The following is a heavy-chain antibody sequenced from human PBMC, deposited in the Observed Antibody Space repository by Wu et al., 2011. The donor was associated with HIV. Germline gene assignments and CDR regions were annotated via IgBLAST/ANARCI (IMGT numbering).Heavy chain of an antibody. CDR2: IIPIFASA. D-gene: IGHD2-2*03. V-gene: IGHV1-69*14. Sequence: QVQLVQSGAEVKKPGSSVKVSCKASGGDFRSYPISWLRQAPGHGLEWMGRIIPIFASANYAQKFQGRVTITADKSTSTAYMELRSLRSDDTAVYYCARDGYCLGTRCHDGVLDYWGQGSRGHRLL. CDR1: GGDFRSYP. CDR3: ARDGYCLGTRCHDGVLDY. J-gene: IGHJ4*02.